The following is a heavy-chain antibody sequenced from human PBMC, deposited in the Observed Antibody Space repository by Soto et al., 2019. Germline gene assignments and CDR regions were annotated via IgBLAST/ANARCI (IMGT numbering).Heavy chain of an antibody. D-gene: IGHD6-19*01. CDR3: AREPMSSGWFDLYYGMDV. J-gene: IGHJ6*02. Sequence: PSETLSLTCTVSGGSISSYYWSWIRQPPGKGLEWIGYIYYSGSTNYNPSLKSRVTISVDTSKNQFSLKLSSVTAADTAVYYCAREPMSSGWFDLYYGMDVWGQGTTVTVSS. CDR2: IYYSGST. V-gene: IGHV4-59*01. CDR1: GGSISSYY.